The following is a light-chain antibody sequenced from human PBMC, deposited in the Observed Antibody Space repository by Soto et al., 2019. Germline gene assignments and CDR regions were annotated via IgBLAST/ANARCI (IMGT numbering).Light chain of an antibody. CDR3: ETWDSNTRV. Sequence: QLVLTQSSSASASLGSSVKLTCTLSSGHSSYIIAWHQQQPGKAPRYLMKLEGSGSYNKGSGVPDCFSGSSSGADRYLTISNLQFEDEADYYCETWDSNTRVFGTGTKLTVL. V-gene: IGLV4-60*02. CDR1: SGHSSYI. CDR2: LEGSGSY. J-gene: IGLJ1*01.